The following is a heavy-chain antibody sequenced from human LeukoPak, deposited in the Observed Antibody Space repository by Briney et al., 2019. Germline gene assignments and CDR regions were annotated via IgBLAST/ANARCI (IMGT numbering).Heavy chain of an antibody. D-gene: IGHD3-22*01. J-gene: IGHJ3*02. Sequence: ASVKVSCKASGYTFTSYGINWVRQAPGQGLEWMGWISAYNGNTNYAQKLQGRVTMTTDTSTSTAYMELRSLRSDDTAVYYCARGSGRNIVVVNAFDIWGQGTMVTVSS. CDR3: ARGSGRNIVVVNAFDI. CDR2: ISAYNGNT. V-gene: IGHV1-18*01. CDR1: GYTFTSYG.